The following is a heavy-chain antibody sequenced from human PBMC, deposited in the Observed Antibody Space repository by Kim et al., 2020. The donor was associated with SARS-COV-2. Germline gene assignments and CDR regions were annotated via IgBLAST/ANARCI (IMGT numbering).Heavy chain of an antibody. D-gene: IGHD6-19*01. CDR2: IYHSGST. CDR1: GGSISSSNW. J-gene: IGHJ4*02. V-gene: IGHV4-4*02. CDR3: ARGPRYSSGWYAY. Sequence: SETLSLTCAVSGGSISSSNWWSWVRQPPGKGLEWIGEIYHSGSTNYNPSLKSRVTISVDKSKNQFSLKLSSVTAADTAVYYCARGPRYSSGWYAYWGQGTLVTVSS.